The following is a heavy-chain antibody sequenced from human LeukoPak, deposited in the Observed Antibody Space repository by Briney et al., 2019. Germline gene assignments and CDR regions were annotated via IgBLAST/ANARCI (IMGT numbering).Heavy chain of an antibody. Sequence: SETLSLTCTVSGGSFSSGSYYWSWIRQPPGKGLEWIGYIYDSGSTNYNPSLKSRVTISVDTSKNQFSLKLSSVTAADTAVYYCARGTGYNSGWYKYWGQGTLVTVSS. CDR3: ARGTGYNSGWYKY. V-gene: IGHV4-61*01. J-gene: IGHJ4*02. D-gene: IGHD6-19*01. CDR1: GGSFSSGSYY. CDR2: IYDSGST.